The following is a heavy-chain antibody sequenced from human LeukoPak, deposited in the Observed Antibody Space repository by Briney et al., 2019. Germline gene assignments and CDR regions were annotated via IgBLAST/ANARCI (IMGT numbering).Heavy chain of an antibody. CDR2: LYSGGNT. V-gene: IGHV3-53*01. D-gene: IGHD6-19*01. CDR1: GFTVSSNY. CDR3: AKQEVIGSGWYDRHFDP. J-gene: IGHJ5*02. Sequence: GGSLRLSCVVSGFTVSSNYMSWVRQAPGKGLEWVSVLYSGGNTYHADSVKGRFTISRDNSKNTLYLQMNSLRAEDTAVYYCAKQEVIGSGWYDRHFDPWGQGTLVTVSS.